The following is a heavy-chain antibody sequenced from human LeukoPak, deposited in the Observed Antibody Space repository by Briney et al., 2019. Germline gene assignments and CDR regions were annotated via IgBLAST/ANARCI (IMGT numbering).Heavy chain of an antibody. CDR3: AKDHIDYDILTGSDY. V-gene: IGHV3-23*01. J-gene: IGHJ4*02. CDR1: GFTFSSYG. D-gene: IGHD3-9*01. Sequence: GGSLRLSCAASGFTFSSYGMSWVRQAPGKGLEWVSAISGSGGSTYYADSVKGRFTISRDNSKNTLYLQMNSLRAEDTAVYYCAKDHIDYDILTGSDYWGQGTLVTVSS. CDR2: ISGSGGST.